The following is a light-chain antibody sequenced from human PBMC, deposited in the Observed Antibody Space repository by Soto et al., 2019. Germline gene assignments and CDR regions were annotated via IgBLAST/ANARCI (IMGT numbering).Light chain of an antibody. CDR1: SSDVGGYNY. CDR2: EVS. CDR3: SAYTTSIALYV. Sequence: QSALTQPASVSGSPGQSITISCTGTSSDVGGYNYVSWYQHHPGKAPKLMIYEVSDRPSGVSNRFSGSKSGSTASLTISGLQAEDEADYYCSAYTTSIALYVFGAGTKLTVL. J-gene: IGLJ1*01. V-gene: IGLV2-14*01.